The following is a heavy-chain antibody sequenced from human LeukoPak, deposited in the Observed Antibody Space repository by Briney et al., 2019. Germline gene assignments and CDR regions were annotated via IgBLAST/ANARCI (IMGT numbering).Heavy chain of an antibody. V-gene: IGHV1-2*02. Sequence: ASVKVSCKASGYTFIRYYMHWVRQAPGQGLEWMGFINPNTGGTIYAQKFQARVTMTRDTSISTAYMELRGLISDDTAVYYCARRYDFWSGYPTAFDYWGQGTLVTVSS. D-gene: IGHD3-3*01. J-gene: IGHJ4*02. CDR3: ARRYDFWSGYPTAFDY. CDR1: GYTFIRYY. CDR2: INPNTGGT.